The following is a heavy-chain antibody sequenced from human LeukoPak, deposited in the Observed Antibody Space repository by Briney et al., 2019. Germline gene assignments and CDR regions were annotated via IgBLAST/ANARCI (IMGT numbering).Heavy chain of an antibody. Sequence: GGSLRLSCAASGFTFSSYSMNWVRQAPGKGLEWVSSISSSSSYIYYAGSVKGRFTISRDNAKNSLYLQMNSLRAEDTAVYYCAGEVAGAFDIWGQGTMVTVSS. D-gene: IGHD2-15*01. J-gene: IGHJ3*02. V-gene: IGHV3-21*01. CDR1: GFTFSSYS. CDR3: AGEVAGAFDI. CDR2: ISSSSSYI.